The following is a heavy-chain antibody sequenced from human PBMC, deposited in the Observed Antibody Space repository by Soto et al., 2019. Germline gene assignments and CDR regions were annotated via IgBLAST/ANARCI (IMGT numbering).Heavy chain of an antibody. V-gene: IGHV3-30-3*01. J-gene: IGHJ3*02. CDR3: ARSSSGWYKDAFDI. D-gene: IGHD6-19*01. CDR2: ISYDGSNK. Sequence: QVQLVESGGGVVQPGRSLRLSCAASGFTFSSYAMHWVRQAPGKGLEWVAVISYDGSNKYYADSVKGRFTISRDNSKNTLYLQMNSLRAQDTAVYYCARSSSGWYKDAFDIWGQGTMLTVSP. CDR1: GFTFSSYA.